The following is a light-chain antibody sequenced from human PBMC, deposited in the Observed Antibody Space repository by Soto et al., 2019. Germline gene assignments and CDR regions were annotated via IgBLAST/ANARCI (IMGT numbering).Light chain of an antibody. CDR1: ISDY. V-gene: IGLV2-14*01. CDR3: SSYTSGAIPHYV. CDR2: EVS. J-gene: IGLJ1*01. Sequence: QSALTQPASVSESPGQSITISCTGTISDYVSWYQQHPGKAPKLMIYEVSNRPSGVSARFSGSKSGNTASLTISGLQAEDEAAYYCSSYTSGAIPHYVFATGTKLTVL.